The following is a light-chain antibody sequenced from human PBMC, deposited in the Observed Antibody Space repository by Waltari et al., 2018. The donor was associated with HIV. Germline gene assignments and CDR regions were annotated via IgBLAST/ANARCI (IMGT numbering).Light chain of an antibody. V-gene: IGLV2-14*03. Sequence: QSALTQPASVSGSPGQSITFSCTGTSSDVGAYDYVSWYQQHPGKAPKLMIYDVNNRPSGVSHRFSGSKSATTASLTISGLQAEDEADYYCSSYTTSSTYVFGTGTKVTVL. CDR1: SSDVGAYDY. J-gene: IGLJ1*01. CDR3: SSYTTSSTYV. CDR2: DVN.